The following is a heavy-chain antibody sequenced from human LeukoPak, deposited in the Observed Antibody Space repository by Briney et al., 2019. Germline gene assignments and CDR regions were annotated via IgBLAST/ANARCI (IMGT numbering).Heavy chain of an antibody. Sequence: ASVKVSCKASGYTFTSYGINWVRQAPGQGLEWMGWISAYNGNTNYAQKLQGRVTMTTDTSTSTAYMELRSLRSDDTAVYYCARDVDFWSGEDAFDIWGQGTMVTVSS. V-gene: IGHV1-18*01. CDR2: ISAYNGNT. D-gene: IGHD3-3*01. CDR3: ARDVDFWSGEDAFDI. CDR1: GYTFTSYG. J-gene: IGHJ3*02.